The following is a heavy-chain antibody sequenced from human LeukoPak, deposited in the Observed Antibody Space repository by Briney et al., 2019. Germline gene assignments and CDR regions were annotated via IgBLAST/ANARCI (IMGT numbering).Heavy chain of an antibody. D-gene: IGHD2-2*01. CDR3: ARAPGGSYCSSTSCQVARYRFDP. CDR2: IYHSGST. J-gene: IGHJ5*02. Sequence: SETLSPTCAVSGGSISSGGYSWSWIRQPPGKGLEWIGYIYHSGSTYYNPSLKSRVTISVDRSKNQFSLKLSSVTAADTAVYYCARAPGGSYCSSTSCQVARYRFDPWGQGTLVTVSS. V-gene: IGHV4-30-2*01. CDR1: GGSISSGGYS.